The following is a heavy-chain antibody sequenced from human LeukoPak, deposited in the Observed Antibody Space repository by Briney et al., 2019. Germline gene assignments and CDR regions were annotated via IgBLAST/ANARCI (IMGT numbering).Heavy chain of an antibody. CDR3: AKGRSVAVAGTNAFDI. J-gene: IGHJ3*02. Sequence: GGSLRLSCAASGFTFSSYAMSWVRQAPGKGLEWVSAISGSGGSTYYADSVKRRFTISRDNSKNTLYLQMNSLRAEDTAVYYCAKGRSVAVAGTNAFDIWGQGTMVTVSS. V-gene: IGHV3-23*01. CDR1: GFTFSSYA. D-gene: IGHD6-19*01. CDR2: ISGSGGST.